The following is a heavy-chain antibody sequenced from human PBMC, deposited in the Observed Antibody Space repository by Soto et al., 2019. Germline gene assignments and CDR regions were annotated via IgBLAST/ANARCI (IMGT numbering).Heavy chain of an antibody. CDR3: SLRRRRTNTAGPVDGGFGF. D-gene: IGHD5-18*01. J-gene: IGHJ4*02. CDR2: IYWDDDK. Sequence: QIILKESGPMLVKPTQTLTLTCTFSGFSLSTSGVGVGWIRQPPGKALEWLALIYWDDDKRYSPSLQSRLTITQDTSESRVVLTITNINTVDTATYYCSLRRRRTNTAGPVDGGFGFGGQGTLVTVSS. CDR1: GFSLSTSGVG. V-gene: IGHV2-5*02.